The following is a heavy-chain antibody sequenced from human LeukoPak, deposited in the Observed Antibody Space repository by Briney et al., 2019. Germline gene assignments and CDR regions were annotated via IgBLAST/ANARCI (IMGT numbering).Heavy chain of an antibody. Sequence: GGSLRLSYAASGFTFSSYAMSWARQAPGKGLEWVSAISGSGGSTYYADSAKGRFTISRDNSKNTLYLQMNSLRAEDTAVYYCPLAYCSSTSCPPGLWGQGTLVTVSS. CDR1: GFTFSSYA. D-gene: IGHD2-2*01. CDR2: ISGSGGST. J-gene: IGHJ4*02. CDR3: PLAYCSSTSCPPGL. V-gene: IGHV3-23*01.